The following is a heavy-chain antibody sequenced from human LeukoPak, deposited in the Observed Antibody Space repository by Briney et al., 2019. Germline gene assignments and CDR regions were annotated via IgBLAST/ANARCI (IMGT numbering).Heavy chain of an antibody. V-gene: IGHV3-23*01. CDR2: ISGSGGST. Sequence: GGSLRLSCAASGFTFSSYAMSWVRQAPGKGLEWVSAISGSGGSTYYADSVKGRFTISRDNSKNTLYLQMNSLRAEDMAVYYCAKRAPYCSGGSCYSGFDYWGQGTLVTVSS. J-gene: IGHJ4*02. D-gene: IGHD2-15*01. CDR1: GFTFSSYA. CDR3: AKRAPYCSGGSCYSGFDY.